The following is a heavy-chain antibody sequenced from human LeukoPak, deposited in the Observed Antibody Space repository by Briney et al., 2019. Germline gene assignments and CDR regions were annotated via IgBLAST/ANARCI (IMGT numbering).Heavy chain of an antibody. V-gene: IGHV3-11*01. D-gene: IGHD1-26*01. CDR3: ARAVRIVGANPLLGPFEYYFGY. J-gene: IGHJ4*02. CDR1: GFTFSSYS. CDR2: ISSSGTTI. Sequence: GGSLRLSCEASGFTFSSYSMNWIRQAPGKGLEGVSYISSSGTTIYYADSVKGRFTISRDNAKNSLYLQMNSLRAEDTAVYYCARAVRIVGANPLLGPFEYYFGYWGQGTLVTVSS.